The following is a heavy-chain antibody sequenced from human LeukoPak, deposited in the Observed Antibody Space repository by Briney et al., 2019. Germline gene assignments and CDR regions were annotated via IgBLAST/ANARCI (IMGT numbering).Heavy chain of an antibody. CDR3: ARQVVVVAATGPFDY. CDR2: VNHSGST. J-gene: IGHJ4*02. CDR1: GGSFSGYY. D-gene: IGHD2-15*01. V-gene: IGHV4-34*01. Sequence: SETLSLTCAVYGGSFSGYYWSWIRQPPGKGLEWIGEVNHSGSTNYNPSLESRVTISVDTSKNQFSLKLSSVTAADTAVYYCARQVVVVAATGPFDYWGQGTLVTVSS.